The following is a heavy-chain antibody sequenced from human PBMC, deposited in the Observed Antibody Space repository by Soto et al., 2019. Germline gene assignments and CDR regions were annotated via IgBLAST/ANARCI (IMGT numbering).Heavy chain of an antibody. CDR3: ARSEMTYNWND. CDR1: GFTFRGDA. Sequence: EVQLLESGGDLVQPGGSLRLACAASGFTFRGDAMSWVRQAPGKGLEWVSSISGSGEMTHYAESVKGRFTISRDNSKNTLHLQMESLSAEDTGVYYCARSEMTYNWNDWGQGTLVTVSS. CDR2: ISGSGEMT. J-gene: IGHJ4*02. V-gene: IGHV3-23*01. D-gene: IGHD1-20*01.